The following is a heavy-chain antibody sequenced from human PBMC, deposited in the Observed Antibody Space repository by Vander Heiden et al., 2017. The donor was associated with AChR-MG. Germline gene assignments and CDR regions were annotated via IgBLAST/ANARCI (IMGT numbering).Heavy chain of an antibody. D-gene: IGHD3-9*01. J-gene: IGHJ3*02. CDR1: GFTFGDYY. CDR2: ISSSSSYT. CDR3: ARVGILTGSDAFDI. V-gene: IGHV3-11*06. Sequence: QVQLVESGGGLVKPGGSLRLSCAASGFTFGDYYMSWIRQAPGKGLEWVSYISSSSSYTNYADSVKGRFTISRDNAKNSLYLQMNSLRAEDTAVYYCARVGILTGSDAFDIWGQGTMVTVSS.